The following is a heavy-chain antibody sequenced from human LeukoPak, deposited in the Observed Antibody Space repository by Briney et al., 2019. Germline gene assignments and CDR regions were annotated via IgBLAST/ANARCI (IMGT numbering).Heavy chain of an antibody. Sequence: ASVHVSFKASGYTFTDYYIHGVRQAPGQGLEWMGWINADSGGRINAQKFEGRVTMARDTSSTTAYMEVSRRRSDATAVYSCERDRSALGDRQFDNCGQGTLVTVSS. CDR1: GYTFTDYY. CDR2: INADSGGR. D-gene: IGHD1-26*01. CDR3: ERDRSALGDRQFDN. V-gene: IGHV1-2*02. J-gene: IGHJ4*02.